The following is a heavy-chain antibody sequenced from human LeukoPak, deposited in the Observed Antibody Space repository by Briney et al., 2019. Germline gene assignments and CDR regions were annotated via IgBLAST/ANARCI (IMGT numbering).Heavy chain of an antibody. Sequence: SETLSLTCTVSGGSIGSSSYYWGWIRQPPGKGLEWIGRIYYSGSTYYNPSLKSRVTISVDTSKNQFSLRLNSVTAADTAVYYCARDPSWAYFDYWGQGALVTVSS. CDR2: IYYSGST. J-gene: IGHJ4*02. CDR3: ARDPSWAYFDY. CDR1: GGSIGSSSYY. V-gene: IGHV4-39*07. D-gene: IGHD6-13*01.